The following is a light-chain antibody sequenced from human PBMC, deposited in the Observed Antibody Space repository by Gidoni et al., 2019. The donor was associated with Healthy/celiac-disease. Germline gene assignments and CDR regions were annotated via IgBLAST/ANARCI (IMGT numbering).Light chain of an antibody. CDR3: QQSYSTPRT. CDR2: AAS. Sequence: DIQMTQSPSSLSASVGDRVTITCRASQSISSYLNWYQQKPGKAPKLLIYAASSLQSGVPSRFSGSGSGTDLTLTISSLQPEDFATYYCQQSYSTPRTFGQGTKLESK. CDR1: QSISSY. V-gene: IGKV1-39*01. J-gene: IGKJ2*01.